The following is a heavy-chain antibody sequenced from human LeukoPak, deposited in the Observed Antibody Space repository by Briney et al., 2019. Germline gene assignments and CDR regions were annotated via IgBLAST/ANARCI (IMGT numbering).Heavy chain of an antibody. D-gene: IGHD3-3*01. CDR1: GGSISSSNW. Sequence: PSETLSLTCAVSGGSISSSNWWSWVRQPPGKGLEWIGEIYHSGSTNYNPSLKSRVTISADTSKNQFSLRLSSVTAADTAVYYCARLQFLSGGYYAFDSWGQGSQVSVSS. J-gene: IGHJ4*02. CDR3: ARLQFLSGGYYAFDS. CDR2: IYHSGST. V-gene: IGHV4-4*02.